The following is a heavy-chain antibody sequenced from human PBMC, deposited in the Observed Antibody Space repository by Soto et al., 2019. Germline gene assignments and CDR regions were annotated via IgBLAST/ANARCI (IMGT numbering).Heavy chain of an antibody. CDR1: GFSFSSYS. J-gene: IGHJ5*02. V-gene: IGHV3-23*01. CDR2: ISIGGDKT. CDR3: AKWDGYGDH. D-gene: IGHD5-18*01. Sequence: EVQLLESGGVLVQPGGSLRLSCAASGFSFSSYSFTWVRQAPGKGLEWVAGISIGGDKTWHADSVKGRFTISRDNSKNTVYLQMKSLRVDDTAVYYCAKWDGYGDHWGQGTLVTVSS.